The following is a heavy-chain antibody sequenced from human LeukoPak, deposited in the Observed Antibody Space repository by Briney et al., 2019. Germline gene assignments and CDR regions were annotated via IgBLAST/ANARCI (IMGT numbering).Heavy chain of an antibody. V-gene: IGHV4-39*07. CDR3: ALSFYGSGSYVDL. Sequence: SETLSLTCSVSGGSISSSSYYWGCIRQPPGQGLECIGSMYYSGSTYYNPSLKSRVTISEDTSKNQFSLKLNSVTAADTAVYYCALSFYGSGSYVDLWGRGTLVTVSS. J-gene: IGHJ2*01. CDR2: MYYSGST. CDR1: GGSISSSSYY. D-gene: IGHD3-10*01.